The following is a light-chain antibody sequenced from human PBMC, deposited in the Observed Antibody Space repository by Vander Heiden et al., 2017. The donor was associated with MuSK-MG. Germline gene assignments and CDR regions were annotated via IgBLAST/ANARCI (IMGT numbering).Light chain of an antibody. CDR2: EVS. Sequence: QPALPQPHPASGSPGQSVTISCTGARSDIGGWNYVSWYQQPAGKAPKLIIYEVSKRPSGVPDRFSGSKSGDTASLTVSGLQAEDEADYYCASYAGSNTVVVFGGGTKVTVL. CDR3: ASYAGSNTVVV. J-gene: IGLJ2*01. CDR1: RSDIGGWNY. V-gene: IGLV2-8*01.